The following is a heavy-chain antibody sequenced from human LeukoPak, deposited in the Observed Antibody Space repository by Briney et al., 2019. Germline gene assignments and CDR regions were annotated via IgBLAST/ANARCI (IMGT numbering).Heavy chain of an antibody. D-gene: IGHD2-2*01. J-gene: IGHJ4*02. V-gene: IGHV3-23*01. CDR2: ISGSGGST. Sequence: PGGSLRLSCAASGFTFSSYSMSWVRQAPGKGLEWVSAISGSGGSTYYADSVKGRFTISRDNSKNTLYLQMNSLRAEDTAVYYCAKDPTIVVVPAATGYNYWGQGTLVTVSS. CDR1: GFTFSSYS. CDR3: AKDPTIVVVPAATGYNY.